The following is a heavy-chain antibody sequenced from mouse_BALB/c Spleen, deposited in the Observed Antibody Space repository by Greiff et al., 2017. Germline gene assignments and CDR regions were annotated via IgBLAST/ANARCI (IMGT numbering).Heavy chain of an antibody. CDR3: ARRGDYDGYAMDY. V-gene: IGHV5-6*02. D-gene: IGHD2-4*01. CDR2: ISSGGSYT. CDR1: GFTFSSYG. J-gene: IGHJ4*01. Sequence: EVMLVESGGDLVKPGGSLKLSCAASGFTFSSYGMSWVRQTPDKRLEWVATISSGGSYTYYPDSVKGRFTISRDNAKNTLYLQMSSLKSEDTAMYYCARRGDYDGYAMDYWGKGTSVTVSS.